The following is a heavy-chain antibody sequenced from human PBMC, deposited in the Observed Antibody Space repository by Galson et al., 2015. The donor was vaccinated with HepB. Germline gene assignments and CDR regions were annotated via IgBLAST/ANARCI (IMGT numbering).Heavy chain of an antibody. J-gene: IGHJ6*02. CDR3: AKKLTHYYYYAMDV. Sequence: SLRLSCAASGFTFSIYAMSWVRQAPGKGLEWVSDIFDSGGITYYADSVKGRFTISRDNSQNTVYLQMNSLRAEDTAVYYCAKKLTHYYYYAMDVWGQGTTVTVSS. CDR1: GFTFSIYA. D-gene: IGHD1-14*01. CDR2: IFDSGGIT. V-gene: IGHV3-23*01.